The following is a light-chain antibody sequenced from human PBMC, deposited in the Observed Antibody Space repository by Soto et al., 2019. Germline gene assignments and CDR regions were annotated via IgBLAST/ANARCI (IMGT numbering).Light chain of an antibody. CDR1: QSVSSW. J-gene: IGKJ1*01. CDR3: QHYNSYSPWT. Sequence: DIHMTQSPSTLSASVGDTVTITCRTTQSVSSWLAWYQQKPGKAPRLLIYRASSLESGVPSRFSGSGSGTEFTLTISTLQPDDFATYYCQHYNSYSPWTFGQGTRAEI. V-gene: IGKV1-5*03. CDR2: RAS.